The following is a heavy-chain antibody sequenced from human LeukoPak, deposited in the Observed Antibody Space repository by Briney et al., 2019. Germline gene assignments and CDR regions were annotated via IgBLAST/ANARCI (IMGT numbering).Heavy chain of an antibody. D-gene: IGHD3-22*01. J-gene: IGHJ3*02. Sequence: ASVKVSCKASGYSFTSYDINWVRQATGQGLEWMGWMNPNSGNTGYAQKFQGRVTIIADKSTSTAYMELSSLRSEDTAVYYCARVTNYYDSSGYYGAFDIWGQGTMVTVSS. CDR3: ARVTNYYDSSGYYGAFDI. CDR2: MNPNSGNT. CDR1: GYSFTSYD. V-gene: IGHV1-8*01.